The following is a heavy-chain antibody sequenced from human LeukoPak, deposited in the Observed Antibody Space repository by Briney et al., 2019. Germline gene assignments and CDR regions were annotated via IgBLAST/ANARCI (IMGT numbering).Heavy chain of an antibody. Sequence: GESLKISFKGSGYSFTSYWISWVRQMPGKGLGWMGRIDPSDSYTNYSPSFQGHVTISADKSISTAYLQWSSLKASDTAMYYCARRGYSGYDWDYWGQGTLVTVSS. CDR2: IDPSDSYT. J-gene: IGHJ4*02. V-gene: IGHV5-10-1*01. CDR3: ARRGYSGYDWDY. CDR1: GYSFTSYW. D-gene: IGHD5-12*01.